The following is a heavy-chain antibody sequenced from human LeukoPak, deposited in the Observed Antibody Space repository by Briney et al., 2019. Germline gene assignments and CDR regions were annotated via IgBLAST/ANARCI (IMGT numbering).Heavy chain of an antibody. CDR3: ARDRYYDPGAFDI. CDR2: IYYSGST. CDR1: GGSISSGGYY. V-gene: IGHV4-31*03. Sequence: SQTLSLTCTVSGGSISSGGYYWSWIRQHPGKGLEWIGYIYYSGSTYYNLSLKSRVTISVDTSKNQFSLKLSSVTAADTAVYYCARDRYYDPGAFDIWGQGTMVTVSS. J-gene: IGHJ3*02. D-gene: IGHD3-22*01.